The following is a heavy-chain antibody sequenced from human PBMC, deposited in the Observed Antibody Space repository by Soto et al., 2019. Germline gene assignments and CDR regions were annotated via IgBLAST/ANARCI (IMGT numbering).Heavy chain of an antibody. CDR3: ALGGDYNNFDY. CDR1: GYSFTSYW. Sequence: GESLKISCKGSGYSFTSYWISWVRQMPGKGLEWMGRIDPSDSYTNYSPSFQGHVTISADKSISTAYLQWSSLKASDTAMYYCALGGDYNNFDYWAQRTLVTVSS. J-gene: IGHJ4*02. D-gene: IGHD2-21*01. CDR2: IDPSDSYT. V-gene: IGHV5-10-1*01.